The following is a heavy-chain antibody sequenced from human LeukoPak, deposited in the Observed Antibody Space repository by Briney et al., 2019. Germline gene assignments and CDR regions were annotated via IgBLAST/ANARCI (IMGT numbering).Heavy chain of an antibody. V-gene: IGHV3-23*01. CDR3: AKSTNGFSDDGSDY. J-gene: IGHJ4*02. Sequence: GGSLRLSCTVSGFTFSSYAMNWVRQAPGKGLEWVSAISGSGGSTYYADSVKGRFTISRDNSKNTLYLQMNSLRAEDTAVYYCAKSTNGFSDDGSDYWGQGTLVTVSS. CDR2: ISGSGGST. D-gene: IGHD2-8*01. CDR1: GFTFSSYA.